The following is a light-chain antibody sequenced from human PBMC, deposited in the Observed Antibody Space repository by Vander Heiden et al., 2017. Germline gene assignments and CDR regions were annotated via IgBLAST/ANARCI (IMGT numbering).Light chain of an antibody. CDR2: AAS. CDR1: QGISSY. J-gene: IGKJ5*01. Sequence: DNQLTPSPSFLSASVGDRVTITCRASQGISSYLAWYQQRPGKAPKLLIYAASTLQSGVPSSFSGMESGTEFTLTISSLPPEDFATYYCQQNNSYPITCGQGTQLEIK. V-gene: IGKV1-9*01. CDR3: QQNNSYPIT.